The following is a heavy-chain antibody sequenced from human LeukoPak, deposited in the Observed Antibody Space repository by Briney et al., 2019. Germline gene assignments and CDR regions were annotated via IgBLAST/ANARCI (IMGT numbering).Heavy chain of an antibody. Sequence: RSSETLSLTCAVYGGPFSGYYWSWIRQPPGKGLEWIGEINYSGSTNYNPSLKSRVTISVDTSKNQFFLKLSSVTAADTAVYYCARGRSRGHSSGWYGGSSGMDVWGKGATVTVSS. D-gene: IGHD6-19*01. CDR2: INYSGST. CDR1: GGPFSGYY. J-gene: IGHJ6*04. CDR3: ARGRSRGHSSGWYGGSSGMDV. V-gene: IGHV4-34*01.